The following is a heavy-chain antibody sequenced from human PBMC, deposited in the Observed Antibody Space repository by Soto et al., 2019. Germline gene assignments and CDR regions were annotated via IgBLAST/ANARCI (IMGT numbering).Heavy chain of an antibody. CDR3: ARGGAGRPDD. Sequence: GSLRLSCAAAGFTFSSYGMNWVRQAPGKGLEWVSYISGDTKTTNYADSVKGRFTITRDNAKSSLYLQLKSLRDDDTAVYYCARGGAGRPDDWGQGTLVTVPS. CDR2: ISGDTKTT. J-gene: IGHJ4*02. CDR1: GFTFSSYG. V-gene: IGHV3-48*02. D-gene: IGHD6-13*01.